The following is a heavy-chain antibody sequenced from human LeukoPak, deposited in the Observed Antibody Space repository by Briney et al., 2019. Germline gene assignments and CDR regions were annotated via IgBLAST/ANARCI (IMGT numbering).Heavy chain of an antibody. CDR2: IYYSGST. J-gene: IGHJ4*02. V-gene: IGHV4-59*08. Sequence: SETLSLTCTVSGGSISSYYWSWIRQPPGKGLEWIGYIYYSGSTNYNPSLKSRVTISVDTSKNQFSLKLSSVTAADTAVYYCARCRMAGTIDYWGQGTLVTVSS. CDR1: GGSISSYY. CDR3: ARCRMAGTIDY. D-gene: IGHD6-19*01.